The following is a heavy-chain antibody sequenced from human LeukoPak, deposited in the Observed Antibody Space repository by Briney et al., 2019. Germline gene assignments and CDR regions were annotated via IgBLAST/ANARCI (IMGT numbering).Heavy chain of an antibody. V-gene: IGHV4-39*07. CDR1: GGSISSSSYY. Sequence: PSETLSLTCTVSGGSISSSSYYWGWIRQPPGKGLEWIGSIYYSGSTYYNPSLKSRVTISVDTSKNQFSLKLSSVTAADTAVYYCAKTPYSSSSFWFDPWGQGTLVTISS. J-gene: IGHJ5*02. CDR3: AKTPYSSSSFWFDP. CDR2: IYYSGST. D-gene: IGHD6-6*01.